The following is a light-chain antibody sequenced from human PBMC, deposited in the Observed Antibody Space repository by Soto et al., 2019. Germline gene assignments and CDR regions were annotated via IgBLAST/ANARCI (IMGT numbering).Light chain of an antibody. Sequence: ETGLAHYTADVRFVGGECRSLCCPDIQSVSSSYIAWYQRKRGQASRLCSCGASSRATGIPDRFSVSESGTDFTLTFRRLDSEYSAVYFCQHSGTAPRITNGQGTRLEIK. CDR3: QHSGTAPRIT. V-gene: IGKV3-20*01. CDR1: QSVSSSY. J-gene: IGKJ5*01. CDR2: GAS.